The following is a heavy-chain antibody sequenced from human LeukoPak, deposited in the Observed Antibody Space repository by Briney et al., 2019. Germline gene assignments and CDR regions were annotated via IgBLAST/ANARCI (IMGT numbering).Heavy chain of an antibody. J-gene: IGHJ4*02. CDR2: IIPIFGTA. CDR1: GYTFTSYG. Sequence: ASVKVSCKASGYTFTSYGISWVRQAPGQGLEWMGGIIPIFGTANYAQKFQGRVTITADESTSTAYMELSSLRSEDTAVYYCARSSIPGDALLNFDYWGQGTLVTVSS. CDR3: ARSSIPGDALLNFDY. D-gene: IGHD7-27*01. V-gene: IGHV1-69*13.